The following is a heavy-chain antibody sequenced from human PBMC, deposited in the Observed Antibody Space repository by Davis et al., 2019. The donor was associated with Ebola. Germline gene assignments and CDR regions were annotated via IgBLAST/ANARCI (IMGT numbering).Heavy chain of an antibody. J-gene: IGHJ4*02. D-gene: IGHD4-17*01. CDR2: ISYDGSNK. CDR1: GFTFSSYA. V-gene: IGHV3-30-3*01. Sequence: GESLKISCAASGFTFSSYAMHWVRQAPGKGLEWVAVISYDGSNKYYADSVKGRFTISRDNAKNSLYLQMNSLRAEDTAVYYCARSDDYGDYYDYWGQGTLVTVSS. CDR3: ARSDDYGDYYDY.